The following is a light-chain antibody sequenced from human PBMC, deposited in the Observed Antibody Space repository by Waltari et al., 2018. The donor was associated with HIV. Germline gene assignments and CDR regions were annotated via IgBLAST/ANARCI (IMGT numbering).Light chain of an antibody. J-gene: IGLJ3*02. CDR2: DND. CDR1: SSNLGNDF. V-gene: IGLV1-51*01. Sequence: QSMLTQPPSVSAAPGQKVTISCSRSSSNLGNDFVSWYQHLPGAAPKLVLYDNDNRPSGIPDRFAGSKSGASATLVITERQTGDEGDYYGGTWDSSLNAGVFGGGTKLTVL. CDR3: GTWDSSLNAGV.